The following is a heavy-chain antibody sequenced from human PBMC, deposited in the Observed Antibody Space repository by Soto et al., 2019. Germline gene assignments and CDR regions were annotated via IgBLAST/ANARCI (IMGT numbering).Heavy chain of an antibody. CDR3: ARHAGNSWKGDYFDY. CDR1: GYTFTTSW. V-gene: IGHV5-51*01. Sequence: PGESLKISCKASGYTFTTSWIGWVRQMPGQGLEWMGIIDPGDSDTRYSPSFQGRITISVDKSISTAYLQWSSLEASDTAIYYCARHAGNSWKGDYFDYWGRGALVTGSS. J-gene: IGHJ4*02. D-gene: IGHD6-13*01. CDR2: IDPGDSDT.